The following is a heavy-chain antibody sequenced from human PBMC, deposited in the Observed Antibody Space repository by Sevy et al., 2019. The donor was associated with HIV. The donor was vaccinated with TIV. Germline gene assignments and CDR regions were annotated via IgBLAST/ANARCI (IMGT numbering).Heavy chain of an antibody. V-gene: IGHV1-18*01. D-gene: IGHD2-21*02. CDR3: ARGKHIVVVTAITTNYYYYGMDV. Sequence: ASVKVSCKASGYTFTSYGISWVRQAPGQGLEWMGWISAYNGNTNYAQKLQGRVTMTTETSTSTAYMELRSLRSDDTAVYYCARGKHIVVVTAITTNYYYYGMDVWGQGTTVTVSS. CDR2: ISAYNGNT. J-gene: IGHJ6*02. CDR1: GYTFTSYG.